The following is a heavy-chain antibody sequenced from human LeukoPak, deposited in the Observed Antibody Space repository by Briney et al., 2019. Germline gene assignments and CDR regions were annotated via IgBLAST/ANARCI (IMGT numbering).Heavy chain of an antibody. CDR2: IYYSGST. J-gene: IGHJ4*02. CDR3: ASHRKGWELERPDYYFDY. V-gene: IGHV4-31*03. CDR1: GGSISSGGYY. D-gene: IGHD1-26*01. Sequence: SETLSLTCTVSGGSISSGGYYWSWIRQHQGKGLGGIGYIYYSGSTYYNPSLKSRVTISVDTSKNQFSLKLSSVTAADTAVYYCASHRKGWELERPDYYFDYWGQGTLVTVSS.